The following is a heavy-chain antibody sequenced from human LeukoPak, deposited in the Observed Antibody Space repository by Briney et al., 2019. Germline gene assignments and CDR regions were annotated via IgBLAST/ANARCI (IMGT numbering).Heavy chain of an antibody. D-gene: IGHD3-16*01. CDR3: ARLDGVT. Sequence: SETLSLTCTVSGGSISSFYCSWIRQPPGKGLGVIGYIYSRGATTYNPSLSSRVTMSVDTSKNQFSLKLTSVTAADTAVYYCARLDGVTWGQGTLVTVSS. V-gene: IGHV4-59*08. J-gene: IGHJ5*02. CDR2: IYSRGAT. CDR1: GGSISSFY.